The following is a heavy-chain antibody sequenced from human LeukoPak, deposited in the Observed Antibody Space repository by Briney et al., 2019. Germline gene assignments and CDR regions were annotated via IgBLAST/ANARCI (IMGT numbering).Heavy chain of an antibody. J-gene: IGHJ4*02. CDR2: INPNSGGT. V-gene: IGHV1-2*02. D-gene: IGHD3-3*01. CDR3: ARDGAPWRGYHDLDY. CDR1: GYTFTGYY. Sequence: ASVKVSCKASGYTFTGYYMHWVRQVPGQQPEWMGWINPNSGGTKYAEKFEGRVTMTRDTATTTMYMELRRLTSDDMAVYYCARDGAPWRGYHDLDYWRQGTLVSVS.